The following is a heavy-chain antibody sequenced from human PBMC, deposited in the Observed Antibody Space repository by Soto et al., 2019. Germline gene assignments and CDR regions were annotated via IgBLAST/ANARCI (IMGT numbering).Heavy chain of an antibody. J-gene: IGHJ6*02. V-gene: IGHV5-51*01. Sequence: GESLKISCKGSGYSFTSYWIGWVRQMPGKGLEWMGIIYPGDSDTRYSPSFQGQVTISADKSISTAYLQWSSLKASDTAMYYCAGFGVAAAQYDYYYYGMDVWGQGTTVTVSS. CDR1: GYSFTSYW. CDR2: IYPGDSDT. D-gene: IGHD6-13*01. CDR3: AGFGVAAAQYDYYYYGMDV.